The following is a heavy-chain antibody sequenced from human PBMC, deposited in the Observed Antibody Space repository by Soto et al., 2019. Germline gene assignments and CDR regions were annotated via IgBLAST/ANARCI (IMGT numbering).Heavy chain of an antibody. J-gene: IGHJ6*02. CDR3: PHTPAYGDYDFYYSGMDV. V-gene: IGHV2-5*01. D-gene: IGHD4-17*01. CDR1: GFSLRTSGVG. CDR2: LYWNDNK. Sequence: QITLKESGPTLVKPTQTLTLTCTFSGFSLRTSGVGVGWIRQPPGKALEWLALLYWNDNKLYSPSLQSRLTITPDTSKTHVVPTLPNMDPADTATYSCPHTPAYGDYDFYYSGMDVWGQGTPVTVSS.